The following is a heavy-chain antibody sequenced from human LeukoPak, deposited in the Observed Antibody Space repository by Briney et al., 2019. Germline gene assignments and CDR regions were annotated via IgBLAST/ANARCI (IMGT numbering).Heavy chain of an antibody. V-gene: IGHV3-53*01. J-gene: IGHJ4*02. CDR1: GFTVSSNY. CDR3: ARAGFCTDGVCRGFDY. Sequence: GGSLRLSCAASGFTVSSNYMSWVRQAPGKGLEWVSLIYNGGLTYYADSVKGRFTISRDNSKNALYLQMNSLRAEDTAVYYCARAGFCTDGVCRGFDYWGQGTLVTVTS. CDR2: IYNGGLT. D-gene: IGHD2-8*01.